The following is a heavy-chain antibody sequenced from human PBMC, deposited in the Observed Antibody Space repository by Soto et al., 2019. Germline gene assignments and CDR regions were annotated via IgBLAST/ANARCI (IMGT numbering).Heavy chain of an antibody. J-gene: IGHJ6*02. CDR2: ISSSSSYI. CDR3: ARDGEVVVVAASPYYYYGMDV. D-gene: IGHD2-15*01. V-gene: IGHV3-21*01. CDR1: GFTFSSYS. Sequence: PGGSLRLSCAASGFTFSSYSMNWVRQAPGKGLEWVSSISSSSSYIYYADSVKGRFTISRDNAKNSLYLQMNSLRAEDTAVYYCARDGEVVVVAASPYYYYGMDVWGQGTTVTVSS.